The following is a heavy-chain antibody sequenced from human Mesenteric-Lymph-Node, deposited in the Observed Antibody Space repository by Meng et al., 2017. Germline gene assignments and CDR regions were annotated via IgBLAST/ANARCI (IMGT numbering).Heavy chain of an antibody. CDR1: GETLNSYT. CDR3: ARDVAPKLPAFHI. CDR2: IIPMFGAA. Sequence: SVKVSCKASGETLNSYTINWVRQGPGQGLEWMGEIIPMFGAANYAQQFQGRLTISADKSTNTVYMELIRLTSDDTAVYFCARDVAPKLPAFHIWGQGTRVTVSS. V-gene: IGHV1-69*06. J-gene: IGHJ3*02. D-gene: IGHD2-21*01.